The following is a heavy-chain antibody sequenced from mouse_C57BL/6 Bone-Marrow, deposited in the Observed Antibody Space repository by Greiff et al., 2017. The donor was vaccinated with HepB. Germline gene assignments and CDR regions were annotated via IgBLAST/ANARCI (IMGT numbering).Heavy chain of an antibody. CDR2: IDPSDSYT. CDR1: GYTFTSYW. Sequence: QVQLQQPGAELVKPGASVKLSCKASGYTFTSYWMQWVKQRPGQGLEWIGEIDPSDSYTNYNQKFKGKATLTVDTSSSTAYMQLSSLTSEDSAVYYCAIEGVPYYFDYWGQGTTLTVSS. J-gene: IGHJ2*01. V-gene: IGHV1-50*01. CDR3: AIEGVPYYFDY.